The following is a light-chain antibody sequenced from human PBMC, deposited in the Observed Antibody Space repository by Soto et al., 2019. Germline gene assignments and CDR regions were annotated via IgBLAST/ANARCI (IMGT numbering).Light chain of an antibody. V-gene: IGLV2-8*01. Sequence: QSALTQPASVSGSPGQSITISCTGTSSDVGDYNYVSWYQQHPGKAPKLIIYEVTKRPLGVPDRFSGSKSGNTASLTVSGLQAEDEADYYCSSYAGSNNPYVFGTGTKVTVL. CDR1: SSDVGDYNY. J-gene: IGLJ1*01. CDR2: EVT. CDR3: SSYAGSNNPYV.